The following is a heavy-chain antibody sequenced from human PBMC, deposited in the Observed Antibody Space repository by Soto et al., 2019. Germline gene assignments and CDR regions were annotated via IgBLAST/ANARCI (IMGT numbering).Heavy chain of an antibody. D-gene: IGHD6-13*01. CDR3: AREGRGSCSYGGNY. CDR2: IYYSGST. Sequence: TGSVSGRASMCNSWISIRLHPGKGLEWNGYIYYSGSTNYNPSLKSRVTISVDTSKNQFSLKLTSVTAADTAVYYSAREGRGSCSYGGNYWGQGTLVTVSS. CDR1: GRASMCNS. J-gene: IGHJ1*01. V-gene: IGHV4-59*12.